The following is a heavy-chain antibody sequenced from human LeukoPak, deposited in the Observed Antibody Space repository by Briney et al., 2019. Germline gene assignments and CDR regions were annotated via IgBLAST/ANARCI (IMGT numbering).Heavy chain of an antibody. CDR2: IYYSGST. V-gene: IGHV4-39*01. D-gene: IGHD3-22*01. J-gene: IGHJ3*02. Sequence: SETLSLTCTVSGGSISSSSYYWGWIRQPPGKGLEWIGSIYYSGSTYYNPSLKSRVTISVDTSKNQFSLKLSSVTAAGTAVYYCARHTTRYYYDSSGYRDEYAFDIWGQGTMVTVSS. CDR1: GGSISSSSYY. CDR3: ARHTTRYYYDSSGYRDEYAFDI.